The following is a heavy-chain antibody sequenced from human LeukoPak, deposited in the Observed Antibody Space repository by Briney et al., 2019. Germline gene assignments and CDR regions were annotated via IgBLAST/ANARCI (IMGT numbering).Heavy chain of an antibody. CDR3: TRAVTSTERWLQYPGADY. CDR2: IRSKAYGGTT. V-gene: IGHV3-49*03. J-gene: IGHJ4*02. Sequence: GGSLRLSCTASGFTFGDYAMSWFRQAPGKGLEWVGFIRSKAYGGTTEYAASVKGRFTISRDDSKSIAYLQMNSLKTEDTAVYYCTRAVTSTERWLQYPGADYWGQGTLVTVSS. D-gene: IGHD5-24*01. CDR1: GFTFGDYA.